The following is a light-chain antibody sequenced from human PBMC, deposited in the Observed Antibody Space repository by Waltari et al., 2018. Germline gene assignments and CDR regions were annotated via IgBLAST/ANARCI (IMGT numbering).Light chain of an antibody. CDR2: DVS. Sequence: QSALTQPASVSGSPGQSLTISCTGTSSDVGGYNYVSWYQQHPGKAPKLMIYDVSNRPSGVSNRFSGSKSGNTASLTISGLQAEDEADYYCSSYTSSSIYVFGTGTKVTVL. CDR1: SSDVGGYNY. CDR3: SSYTSSSIYV. J-gene: IGLJ1*01. V-gene: IGLV2-14*03.